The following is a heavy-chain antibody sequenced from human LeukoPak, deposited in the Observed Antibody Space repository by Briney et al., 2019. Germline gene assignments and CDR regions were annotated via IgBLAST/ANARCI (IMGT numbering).Heavy chain of an antibody. CDR1: AYSISSGYY. CDR2: IYYSGST. V-gene: IGHV4-38-2*02. Sequence: SETLSLTCTVSAYSISSGYYWGWIRQPPGKGLEWIGSIYYSGSTYYNSSLKSRVTISVDTSKNQFSLKLSSVTAADTAVYYCARHGTYYYGSGSAYYFDYWGQGTLVTVSS. D-gene: IGHD3-10*01. CDR3: ARHGTYYYGSGSAYYFDY. J-gene: IGHJ4*02.